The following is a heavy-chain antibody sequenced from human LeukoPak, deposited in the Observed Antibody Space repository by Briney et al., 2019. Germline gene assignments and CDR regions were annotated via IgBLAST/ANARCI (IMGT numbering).Heavy chain of an antibody. Sequence: SETLSLTCTVSGSSISSYYWSWIRQPPGKGLEWIGYIYYSGSTNYNPSLKSRVTISVDTSKNQFSLKLSSVTAADTAVYYCARRPYYYDSSGYYYGWFDPWGQGTLVTVSS. CDR3: ARRPYYYDSSGYYYGWFDP. V-gene: IGHV4-59*01. CDR2: IYYSGST. CDR1: GSSISSYY. J-gene: IGHJ5*02. D-gene: IGHD3-22*01.